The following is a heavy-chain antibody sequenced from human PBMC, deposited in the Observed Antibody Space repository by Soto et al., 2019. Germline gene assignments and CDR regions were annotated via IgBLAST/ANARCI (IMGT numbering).Heavy chain of an antibody. J-gene: IGHJ4*02. V-gene: IGHV3-21*01. CDR1: GFTFSSYS. Sequence: EVQLVESGGGLVKPGGSLRLSCAASGFTFSSYSMNWVRQAPGKGLEWVSSISSSSSYIYYADSVKGRFTISRDNAKNSLYLQMNSLRAEDTAVYYCARDQPGYSYGYGLGYWGKGNLVTVSS. CDR3: ARDQPGYSYGYGLGY. D-gene: IGHD5-18*01. CDR2: ISSSSSYI.